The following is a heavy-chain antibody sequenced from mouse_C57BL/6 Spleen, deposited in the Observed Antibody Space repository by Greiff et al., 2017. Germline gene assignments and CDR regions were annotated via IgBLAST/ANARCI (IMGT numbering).Heavy chain of an antibody. CDR1: GYTFTSYW. Sequence: QVQLQQPGAELVRPGSSVKLSCKASGYTFTSYWMDWVKQRPGQGLEWIGNIYPSDSETHYNQKFKDKATLTVDKSSSTAYMQLSILTSEDSAVYYCAREDYGTPFDYWGQGTPLTVSS. CDR2: IYPSDSET. V-gene: IGHV1-61*01. J-gene: IGHJ2*01. CDR3: AREDYGTPFDY. D-gene: IGHD1-1*01.